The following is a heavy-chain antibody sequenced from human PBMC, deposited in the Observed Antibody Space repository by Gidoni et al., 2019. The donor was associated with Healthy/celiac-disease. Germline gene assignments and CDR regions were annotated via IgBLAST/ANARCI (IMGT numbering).Heavy chain of an antibody. CDR1: GFTLGEYA. CDR3: TRGGDYYASSGYRGDDY. V-gene: IGHV3-49*05. CDR2: IRSKAYGGTT. Sequence: EVQRVEYGGGLGKPGRSLRLSCTASGFTLGEYAMSWFRQAPGKGVEWVGFIRSKAYGGTTESASSVKGRFTISRADSKIIAYLQMNSLKTEDPAVYYCTRGGDYYASSGYRGDDYWGQGTLVTVSS. J-gene: IGHJ4*02. D-gene: IGHD3-22*01.